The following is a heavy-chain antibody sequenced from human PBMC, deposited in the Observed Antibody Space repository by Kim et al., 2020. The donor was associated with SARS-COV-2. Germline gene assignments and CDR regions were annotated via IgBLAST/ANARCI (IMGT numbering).Heavy chain of an antibody. V-gene: IGHV3-72*01. CDR3: ARDGSRSGYYYFDL. D-gene: IGHD3-22*01. J-gene: IGHJ4*02. Sequence: YAASVRGRFTISRDDSTSSLYLQMNSLQPEDTAVYHCARDGSRSGYYYFDLWGRGTLVTVSS.